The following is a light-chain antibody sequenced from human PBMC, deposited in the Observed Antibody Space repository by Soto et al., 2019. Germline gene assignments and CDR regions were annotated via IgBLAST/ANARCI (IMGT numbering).Light chain of an antibody. CDR2: EVN. CDR3: TSYTSYSTYV. Sequence: QSALTQPASVSGSPGQSITIYCTGTSSDVGNYNYVSWYQQHPGKAPKLMIYEVNNRPSGVSYRFSGSKSGNTASLTISGLQAEDEADYYCTSYTSYSTYVFGTGTKVTVL. J-gene: IGLJ1*01. CDR1: SSDVGNYNY. V-gene: IGLV2-14*01.